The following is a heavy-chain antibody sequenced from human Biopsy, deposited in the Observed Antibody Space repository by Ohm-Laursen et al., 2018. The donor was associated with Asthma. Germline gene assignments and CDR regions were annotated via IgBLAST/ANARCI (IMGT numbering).Heavy chain of an antibody. CDR2: IYSGGTS. V-gene: IGHV3-53*01. D-gene: IGHD3-22*01. J-gene: IGHJ4*02. Sequence: SLRLSCAASGFTVSRGHMFWVRQAPGKGLEWVSVIYSGGTSHTADFVRGRFTISRDYSKNTLYLQMHSLRAEDTAVYYCARGDSSNWSHYYFDYWGQGTLVTVSS. CDR1: GFTVSRGH. CDR3: ARGDSSNWSHYYFDY.